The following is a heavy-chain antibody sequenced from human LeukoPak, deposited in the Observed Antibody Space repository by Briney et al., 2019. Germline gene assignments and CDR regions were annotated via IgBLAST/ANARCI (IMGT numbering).Heavy chain of an antibody. D-gene: IGHD3-22*01. Sequence: GGSLRLSCAASGFTFDDYAMHWVRQAPGKGLEWVSLISGDGGSTYYTDSVKGRFTISRDNSKNSLYLQMNSLRTEDTALYYCAKDSRYYDSSGYYYPGYWGQGTLVTVSS. CDR3: AKDSRYYDSSGYYYPGY. V-gene: IGHV3-43*02. CDR1: GFTFDDYA. J-gene: IGHJ4*02. CDR2: ISGDGGST.